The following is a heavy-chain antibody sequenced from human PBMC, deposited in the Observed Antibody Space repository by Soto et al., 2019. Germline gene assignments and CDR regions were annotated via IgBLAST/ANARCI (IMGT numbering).Heavy chain of an antibody. D-gene: IGHD3-3*01. V-gene: IGHV4-39*01. CDR3: AVIHTYYDFWSGYSRGAFDI. J-gene: IGHJ3*02. CDR2: IYYSGST. Sequence: QLQLQESGPGLVKPSETLSLTCTVSGGSISSSSYYWGWIRQPPGKGLEWIGSIYYSGSTYYNPSLKSRVTISVDTSKNQFSLKLSSVTAADTAVYYCAVIHTYYDFWSGYSRGAFDIWGQGTMVTVSS. CDR1: GGSISSSSYY.